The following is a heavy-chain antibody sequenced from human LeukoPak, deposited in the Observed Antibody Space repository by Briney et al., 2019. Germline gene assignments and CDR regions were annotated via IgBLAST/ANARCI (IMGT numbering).Heavy chain of an antibody. CDR3: ARVIVVVPAAKVWFDP. CDR2: MNPNSGNT. D-gene: IGHD2-2*01. Sequence: ASVKASCKASGYTFTSYDINWVRQATGQGLEWMGWMNPNSGNTGYAQKFQGRVTISRNTSISTAYMELSSLRSEDTAVYYCARVIVVVPAAKVWFDPWGQGTLVTVSS. CDR1: GYTFTSYD. J-gene: IGHJ5*02. V-gene: IGHV1-8*03.